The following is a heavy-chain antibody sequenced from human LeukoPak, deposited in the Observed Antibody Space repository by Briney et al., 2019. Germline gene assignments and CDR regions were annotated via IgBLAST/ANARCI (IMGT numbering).Heavy chain of an antibody. D-gene: IGHD1-26*01. CDR2: IFYNGGNK. J-gene: IGHJ3*01. CDR3: ARDRGGTYTVGGAFDV. V-gene: IGHV3-33*01. Sequence: PGGSLRLSCAASGFTFSHFCMHWIRQAPGKGLEWVAVIFYNGGNKYYGDSVKGRFTISRDNSKNTHDLQMNSLRAEDTGVYYCARDRGGTYTVGGAFDVWGQGILVTVSS. CDR1: GFTFSHFC.